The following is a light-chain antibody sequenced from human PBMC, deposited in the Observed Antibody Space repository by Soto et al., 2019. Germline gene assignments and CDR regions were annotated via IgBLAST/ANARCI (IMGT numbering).Light chain of an antibody. CDR3: QQYGSTPLT. CDR2: DAS. Sequence: EIVLKQSPYTLSLSPGERATLSCRASQSVKNNYLAWYQQKPGQPPRFLIYDASSRATGIPDRFSGSGSGTDFTLTISRLEPEDFAVYYCQQYGSTPLTFGGGTKVDIK. CDR1: QSVKNNY. V-gene: IGKV3-20*01. J-gene: IGKJ4*01.